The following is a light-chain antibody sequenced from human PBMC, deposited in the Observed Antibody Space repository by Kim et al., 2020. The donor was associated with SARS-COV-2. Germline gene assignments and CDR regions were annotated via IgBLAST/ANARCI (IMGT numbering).Light chain of an antibody. J-gene: IGKJ4*01. CDR1: ESVGSY. Sequence: EIVLTQSPATLSLSPGERATLSCRASESVGSYLAWYQQRPGQAPRLLIRDALDRATGIPARFSGGGSGTDYTLTISSLEPEDFAVYYCRQRANWPVTFGGGTKVDIK. CDR2: DAL. CDR3: RQRANWPVT. V-gene: IGKV3-11*01.